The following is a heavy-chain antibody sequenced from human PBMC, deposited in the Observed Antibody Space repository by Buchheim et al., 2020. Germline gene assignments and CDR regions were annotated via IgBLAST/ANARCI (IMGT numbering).Heavy chain of an antibody. D-gene: IGHD2-2*01. CDR2: ISYDGSYK. CDR3: GAEVGSREFDN. V-gene: IGHV3-30*03. CDR1: GFTFSSHA. Sequence: QVRLVESGGGVVQPGRSLRLSCAASGFTFSSHAMHWVRQPPGKGLEWVAIISYDGSYKDYPDSVKGRFTVSRDNFQNPLFLQMNSLRAEDTAVYYCGAEVGSREFDNWGQGTL. J-gene: IGHJ4*02.